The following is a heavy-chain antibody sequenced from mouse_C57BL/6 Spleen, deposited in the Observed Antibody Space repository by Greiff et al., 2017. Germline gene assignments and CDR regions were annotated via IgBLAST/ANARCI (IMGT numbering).Heavy chain of an antibody. D-gene: IGHD1-1*01. CDR1: GYTFTDYY. CDR2: INPNNGGT. V-gene: IGHV1-26*01. J-gene: IGHJ2*01. Sequence: EVQLQQSGPELVKPGASVKISCKASGYTFTDYYMNWVKQSRGKSLEWIGDINPNNGGTNYNQKFKGKATLTVDKSSSTAYMELRSLTSEDSAVYDCARGTVVAIDYWGQGTTLTVSS. CDR3: ARGTVVAIDY.